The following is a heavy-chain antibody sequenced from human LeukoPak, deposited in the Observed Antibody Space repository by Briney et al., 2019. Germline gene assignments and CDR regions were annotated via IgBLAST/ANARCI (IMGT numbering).Heavy chain of an antibody. D-gene: IGHD4-11*01. CDR2: ISAYNGNT. CDR1: GYTFTSYG. V-gene: IGHV1-18*01. J-gene: IGHJ6*02. CDR3: ARDQGYSNYRYYYGMDV. Sequence: ASVKVSCKASGYTFTSYGISWVRQAPGQGLEWMGWISAYNGNTNYAQKLQGRVTMTTDTSTSTAYMGLRSLRSDDTAVYYCARDQGYSNYRYYYGMDVWGQGTTVTVS.